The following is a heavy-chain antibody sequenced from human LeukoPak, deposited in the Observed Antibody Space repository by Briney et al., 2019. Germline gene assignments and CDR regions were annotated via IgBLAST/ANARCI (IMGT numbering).Heavy chain of an antibody. V-gene: IGHV4-30-2*01. CDR3: ARDARSSGWYDPRDY. Sequence: PSQTLSLTCAVSGGSISSGGYSWSWIRQPPGKGLEWIGYIYHSGSTYYNPSLKSRVTISVDRSKNQFSLKLSSVTAADTAVYYCARDARSSGWYDPRDYWGQRTLVTVSS. CDR1: GGSISSGGYS. D-gene: IGHD6-19*01. J-gene: IGHJ4*02. CDR2: IYHSGST.